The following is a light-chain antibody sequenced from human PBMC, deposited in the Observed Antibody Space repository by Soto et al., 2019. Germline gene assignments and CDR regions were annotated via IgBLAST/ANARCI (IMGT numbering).Light chain of an antibody. Sequence: DIQMTQSPSTLSASVGDRVTITCRASQSISSWLAWYQHKPGKAPKALIYKASTLESGVPSRFSGSGSGTEFTLTISSLQPDDFATYDCQHYNTYPLTFGGGTKVEIK. J-gene: IGKJ4*01. CDR3: QHYNTYPLT. V-gene: IGKV1-5*03. CDR2: KAS. CDR1: QSISSW.